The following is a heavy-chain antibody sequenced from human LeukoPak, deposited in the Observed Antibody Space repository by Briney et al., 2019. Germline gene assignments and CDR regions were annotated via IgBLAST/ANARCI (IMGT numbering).Heavy chain of an antibody. Sequence: GASVKVSCKASGYTFTGYYMHWVRQAPGQGLEWMGWINPNSGGTNYAQKFQGRVTMTRDTSISTAYMELSRLRSDDTAVCYCARVEGYFVHFDYWGQGTLVTVSS. CDR2: INPNSGGT. D-gene: IGHD3-9*01. J-gene: IGHJ4*02. CDR3: ARVEGYFVHFDY. CDR1: GYTFTGYY. V-gene: IGHV1-2*02.